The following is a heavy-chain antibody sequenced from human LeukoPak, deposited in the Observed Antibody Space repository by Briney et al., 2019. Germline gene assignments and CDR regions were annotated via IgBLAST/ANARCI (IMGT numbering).Heavy chain of an antibody. CDR3: AKDYYGGNPDY. V-gene: IGHV3-30*18. CDR2: ISYDGSNK. Sequence: GGSLRLSCAASGFTFSSYGMHWVRQAPGKGLEWVAVISYDGSNKYYADSVKGRFTISGDNSKNTLYLQMNSLRAEDTAVYYCAKDYYGGNPDYWGQGTLVTVSS. CDR1: GFTFSSYG. J-gene: IGHJ4*02. D-gene: IGHD4-23*01.